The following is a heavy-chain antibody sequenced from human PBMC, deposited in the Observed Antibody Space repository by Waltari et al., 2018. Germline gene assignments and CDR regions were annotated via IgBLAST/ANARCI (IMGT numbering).Heavy chain of an antibody. V-gene: IGHV3-53*01. CDR3: ARDNAGSGWYTH. J-gene: IGHJ4*02. CDR1: GFTVSRTP. CDR2: IYSGGST. Sequence: EVQLVESGGGLIQPGGSLSLSCAASGFTVSRTPITWVRQAPGKGLEWVSVIYSGGSTYYADSVKGRFTISRDNSKNTLYLQMNSLRAEDTAVYYCARDNAGSGWYTHWGQGTLVTVSS. D-gene: IGHD6-19*01.